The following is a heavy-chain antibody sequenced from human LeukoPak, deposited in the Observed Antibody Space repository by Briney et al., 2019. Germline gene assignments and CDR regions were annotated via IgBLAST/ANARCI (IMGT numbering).Heavy chain of an antibody. CDR3: ARVVAAKADY. D-gene: IGHD2-15*01. CDR2: TYPGDSDT. Sequence: GESLKISCKASGYNFTSYWIGWVRQMPGKGLEWMGITYPGDSDTRYSPSFQGHVTISADKSISTAYLQWSSLKASDTAMYYCARVVAAKADYWGQGTLVTVSS. V-gene: IGHV5-51*01. CDR1: GYNFTSYW. J-gene: IGHJ4*02.